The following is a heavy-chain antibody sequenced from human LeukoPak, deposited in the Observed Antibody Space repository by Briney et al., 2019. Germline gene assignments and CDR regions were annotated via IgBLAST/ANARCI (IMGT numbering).Heavy chain of an antibody. V-gene: IGHV3-21*01. J-gene: IGHJ4*02. D-gene: IGHD2-21*01. CDR1: GFTFSSYS. CDR2: ISSSSSYI. Sequence: SGGSLRLSCAASGFTFSSYSMNWVRQAPGKGLEWVSSISSSSSYIYYADSVKGRFTISRDNAKNSLYLQMNSLRAEDTAVYYCARGAVIGFYDYWGQGTLVTVSS. CDR3: ARGAVIGFYDY.